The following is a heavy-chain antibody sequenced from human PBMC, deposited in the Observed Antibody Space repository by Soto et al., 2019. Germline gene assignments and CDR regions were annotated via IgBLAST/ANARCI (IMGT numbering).Heavy chain of an antibody. CDR1: GGNSRSGGCC. CDR3: ARGPPHHY. Sequence: TLPLTWGVSGGNSRSGGCCRSWIRQPPGKGLEWIGYIYHSGNTYYNPSLKSRVTISVDWSKNQFSLTLSSVTAAHAAVYYCARGPPHHYWRQGTLVTVSS. V-gene: IGHV4-30-2*01. J-gene: IGHJ4*02. CDR2: IYHSGNT.